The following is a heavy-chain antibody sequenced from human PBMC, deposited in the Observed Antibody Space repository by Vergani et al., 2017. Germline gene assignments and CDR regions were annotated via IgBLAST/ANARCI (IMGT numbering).Heavy chain of an antibody. CDR2: IKYDGSKK. CDR3: VRTEYCTGIACNTRFDS. J-gene: IGHJ5*01. CDR1: GFTFSNLW. V-gene: IGHV3-7*01. D-gene: IGHD2-8*02. Sequence: EVQLVASGGGLVQRGGSLRLSCEASGFTFSNLWMTWVRQAPGKGLEWVANIKYDGSKKNYVDSVKGRFTISRDNAKNSLYLQMNNLRADDTGVYYCVRTEYCTGIACNTRFDSWGQGALVTVSS.